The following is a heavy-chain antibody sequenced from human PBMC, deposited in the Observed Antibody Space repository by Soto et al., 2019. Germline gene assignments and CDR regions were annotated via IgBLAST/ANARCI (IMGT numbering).Heavy chain of an antibody. V-gene: IGHV4-34*01. J-gene: IGHJ5*02. Sequence: SETLSLTCAVYGGSFSGYYWSWIRQPPGKGLEWIGEINHSGSTNYNPSLKSRVTISVDTSKNQFSLKLSSVTAADTAVYYCARRSTMIRVYIWFDPWGQGTLVTVSS. CDR2: INHSGST. CDR3: ARRSTMIRVYIWFDP. CDR1: GGSFSGYY. D-gene: IGHD3-22*01.